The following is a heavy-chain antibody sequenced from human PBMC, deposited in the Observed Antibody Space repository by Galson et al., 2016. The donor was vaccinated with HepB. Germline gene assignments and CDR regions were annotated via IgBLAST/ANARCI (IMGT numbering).Heavy chain of an antibody. CDR1: GNSFTSYW. V-gene: IGHV5-51*01. CDR2: INPGDSDT. D-gene: IGHD2-21*02. CDR3: ARRRIMVVTALDWYFDL. Sequence: QSGAEVKKPGESLKISCKGSGNSFTSYWIGWVRQMPGEGLEWMGIINPGDSDTRYSPSFQGQVTISSDKSISTAYLQWSSLKASDSAMYYCARRRIMVVTALDWYFDLWGRGTLVTVSS. J-gene: IGHJ2*01.